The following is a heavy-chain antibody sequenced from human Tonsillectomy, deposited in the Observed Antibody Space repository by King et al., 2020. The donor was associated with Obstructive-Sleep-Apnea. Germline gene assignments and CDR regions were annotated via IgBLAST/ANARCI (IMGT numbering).Heavy chain of an antibody. CDR3: ARDGGYPSDY. Sequence: VQLVESGGGLVQPGGSLRLSCAASGFTFSSYSMNWVRQAPGKGLEWVSYISSSSSTIYYADSVKGRFTISRDNAKNSLYLQMNSLRAEDTAVYYCARDGGYPSDYWGQGTLVTVSS. V-gene: IGHV3-48*01. CDR1: GFTFSSYS. D-gene: IGHD3-16*01. CDR2: ISSSSSTI. J-gene: IGHJ4*02.